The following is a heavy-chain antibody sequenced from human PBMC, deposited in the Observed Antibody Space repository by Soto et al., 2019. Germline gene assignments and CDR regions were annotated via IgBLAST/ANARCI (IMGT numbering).Heavy chain of an antibody. CDR1: GYTLLELS. CDR2: YDPEDAKT. CDR3: ASQNWRWREQFDH. Sequence: SVKVSCKLSGYTLLELSIHWVRQAPGKGLEWMGGYDPEDAKTIYAQKSQGRVIMTEDTSTNTAYLEVRGLRYEDTAVYYCASQNWRWREQFDHWGQGTLVTVSS. V-gene: IGHV1-24*01. D-gene: IGHD1-1*01. J-gene: IGHJ4*02.